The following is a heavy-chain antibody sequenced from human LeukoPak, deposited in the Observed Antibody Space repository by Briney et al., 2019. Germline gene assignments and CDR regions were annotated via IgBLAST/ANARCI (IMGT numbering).Heavy chain of an antibody. V-gene: IGHV3-23*01. J-gene: IGHJ4*02. CDR1: GFTFSSYA. CDR2: ISGSGGST. CDR3: AKDLTTIFGVVVVSVYFDY. Sequence: PGGSLRLSCAASGFTFSSYAMSWVRQAPGKGLEWVSAISGSGGSTYYADSVKGRFTISRDNSKNTLYPQMNSLRAEDTAVYYCAKDLTTIFGVVVVSVYFDYWGQGTLVTVSS. D-gene: IGHD3-3*01.